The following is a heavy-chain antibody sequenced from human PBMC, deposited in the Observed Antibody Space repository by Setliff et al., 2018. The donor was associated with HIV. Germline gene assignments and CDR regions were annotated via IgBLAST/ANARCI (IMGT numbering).Heavy chain of an antibody. CDR3: VSHPWGVSGWSAVYFKN. J-gene: IGHJ1*01. CDR2: IKQDGSEI. D-gene: IGHD6-19*01. Sequence: AGGSLRLSCVDSGFNFRGYWMGWVRQAPGKGLEWVASIKQDGSEIYYVESVKGRFTISRDNAKNSLYLQLNRLRGEDTAMYYCVSHPWGVSGWSAVYFKNWGQGTLVTVSS. CDR1: GFNFRGYW. V-gene: IGHV3-7*01.